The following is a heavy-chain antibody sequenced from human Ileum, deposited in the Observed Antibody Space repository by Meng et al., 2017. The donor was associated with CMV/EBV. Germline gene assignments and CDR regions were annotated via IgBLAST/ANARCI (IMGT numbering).Heavy chain of an antibody. V-gene: IGHV1-2*02. CDR2: INPNSGGT. D-gene: IGHD5-18*01. CDR1: GYTFTGYY. Sequence: ASVKVSCKASGYTFTGYYMHWVRQAPGQGLEWMGWINPNSGGTNYAQKFQGRVTMTRDTSISTAYMELSSLTSDDTATYYCAADTIRITAGDYWGQGTLVTVSS. CDR3: AADTIRITAGDY. J-gene: IGHJ4*02.